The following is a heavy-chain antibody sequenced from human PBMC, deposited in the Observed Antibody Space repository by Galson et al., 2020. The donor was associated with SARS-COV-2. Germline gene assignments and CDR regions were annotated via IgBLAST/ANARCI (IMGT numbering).Heavy chain of an antibody. D-gene: IGHD3-10*01. V-gene: IGHV3-30*04. CDR1: GFTFSDSA. CDR3: ARGSNWEVF. Sequence: GESLKISCAASGFTFSDSAIQWVRQAPGKGLEWVTLISYDGFNKYYADSVKGRFTISRDNSKKTVYLQMNSLTPEDTAVYYCARGSNWEVFWGQGTLVAVSS. J-gene: IGHJ4*02. CDR2: ISYDGFNK.